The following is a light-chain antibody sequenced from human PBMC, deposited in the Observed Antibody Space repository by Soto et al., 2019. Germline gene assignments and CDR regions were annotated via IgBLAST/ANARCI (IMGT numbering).Light chain of an antibody. V-gene: IGLV2-18*02. CDR3: SSYTDHSTVV. CDR1: SSDVGSYNR. CDR2: DVT. Sequence: QSVLTQPPSVSGSPGQSVTISCTGTSSDVGSYNRVSWYQQPPGTAPKLMIYDVTNRPSGVPDRFSGSKSGNTASLTISGLQAEDEADYYCSSYTDHSTVVFGGGTKLTVL. J-gene: IGLJ3*02.